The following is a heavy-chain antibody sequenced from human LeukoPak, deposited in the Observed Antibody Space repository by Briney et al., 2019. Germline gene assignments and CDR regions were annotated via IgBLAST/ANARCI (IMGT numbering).Heavy chain of an antibody. J-gene: IGHJ4*02. CDR1: GFTFSSYA. CDR2: ISSNGGST. V-gene: IGHV3-64D*06. Sequence: PGGSLRLSCSASGFTFSSYAIHWVRQAPGKGLEYVSAISSNGGSTYYADSVKGRFTISRDNSKSTLYLQMSSLRAEDTAVYYCARGGRKVRGAIGYWGQGTLVTVSS. D-gene: IGHD3-10*01. CDR3: ARGGRKVRGAIGY.